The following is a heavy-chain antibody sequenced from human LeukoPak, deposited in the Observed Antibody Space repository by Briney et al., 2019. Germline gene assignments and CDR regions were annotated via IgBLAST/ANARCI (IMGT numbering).Heavy chain of an antibody. D-gene: IGHD6-19*01. CDR3: AKVRAPSGWFNSDY. CDR2: ISGSGDST. CDR1: GFTFSNYV. J-gene: IGHJ4*02. V-gene: IGHV3-23*01. Sequence: PGGSLRLSCAVSGFTFSNYVMSWVRQAPGKGLEWVSGISGSGDSTYYADSVKGRFTISRDNSKSTLYLQMNSLRVEDTAAYYCAKVRAPSGWFNSDYWGQGTLVTVSS.